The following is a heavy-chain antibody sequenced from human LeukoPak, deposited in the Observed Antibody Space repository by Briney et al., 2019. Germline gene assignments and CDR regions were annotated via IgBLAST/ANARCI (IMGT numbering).Heavy chain of an antibody. CDR2: IYYSGST. CDR3: ARGGWYPESFQH. D-gene: IGHD6-19*01. J-gene: IGHJ1*01. Sequence: SETLSLTCTLSGGSISSYYWNWIRQPPWKGLEWIGYIYYSGSTNYNPSLKSRVTISVDTSKNQFSLKLSSVTAADTAVYYCARGGWYPESFQHWGQGALVTVSS. V-gene: IGHV4-59*01. CDR1: GGSISSYY.